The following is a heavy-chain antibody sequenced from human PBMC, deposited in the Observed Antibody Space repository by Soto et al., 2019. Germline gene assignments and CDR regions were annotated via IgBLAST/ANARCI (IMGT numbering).Heavy chain of an antibody. V-gene: IGHV3-13*04. Sequence: TGGSLRLSCSASGFTFSSYDVHWVRQGPGKGLEWVSAIGTAGDTNYAGSVKGRFTISRENAKNSLYLQMNSLRAGDTAIYFCARAIGPTLFDYWGQGTLVTVSS. CDR3: ARAIGPTLFDY. D-gene: IGHD3-22*01. J-gene: IGHJ4*02. CDR2: IGTAGDT. CDR1: GFTFSSYD.